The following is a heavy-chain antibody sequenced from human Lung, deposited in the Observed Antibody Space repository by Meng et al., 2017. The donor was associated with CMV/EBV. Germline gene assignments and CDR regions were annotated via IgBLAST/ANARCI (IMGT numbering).Heavy chain of an antibody. V-gene: IGHV3-9*01. D-gene: IGHD3-22*01. Sequence: GGSLRLXCTASGFRFDDYAMHWVRQPPGKGLEWVSGISWNSDNKGYADSVKGRFTISRDNARNSLYLQMNSLRTEDTAFYFCAKDDDYHDSSGYYSNWGQGTXVNVSS. CDR1: GFRFDDYA. CDR2: ISWNSDNK. CDR3: AKDDDYHDSSGYYSN. J-gene: IGHJ4*02.